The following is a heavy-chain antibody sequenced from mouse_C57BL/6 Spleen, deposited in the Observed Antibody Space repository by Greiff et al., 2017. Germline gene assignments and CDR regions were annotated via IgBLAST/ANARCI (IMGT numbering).Heavy chain of an antibody. Sequence: QVQLQQSGAELVKPGASVKISCKASGYAFSSYWMNWVKQRPGKGLEWIGQIYPGDGDTNYNGKFKGKATLTADKSSSTAYMQLSSLTSEDSAVYFCARSLYEYDRLHAMDYWGQGTSVTVSS. V-gene: IGHV1-80*01. D-gene: IGHD2-4*01. J-gene: IGHJ4*01. CDR3: ARSLYEYDRLHAMDY. CDR2: IYPGDGDT. CDR1: GYAFSSYW.